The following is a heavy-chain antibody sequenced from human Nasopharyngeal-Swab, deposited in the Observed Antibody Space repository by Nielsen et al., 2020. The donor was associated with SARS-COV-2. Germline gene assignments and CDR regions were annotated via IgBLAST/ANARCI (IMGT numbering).Heavy chain of an antibody. CDR1: GDSVSSNSAA. D-gene: IGHD5-12*01. CDR2: AYYRSKWYN. CDR3: ARDQGEWLRFGGFDP. J-gene: IGHJ5*02. V-gene: IGHV6-1*01. Sequence: SETLSLTCAISGDSVSSNSAAWNWIRQSPSRGLEWLGRAYYRSKWYNDYAVSVKSRITINPDTSKNQFSLQLNSVTPEDTAVYYCARDQGEWLRFGGFDPWGQGTLVTVSS.